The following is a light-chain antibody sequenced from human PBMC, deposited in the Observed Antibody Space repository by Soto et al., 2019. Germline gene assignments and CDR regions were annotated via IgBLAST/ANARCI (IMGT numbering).Light chain of an antibody. Sequence: EIVLSQSPATLSVSRGERVRLSCRATRTIGNKLAWYLQRPGQAPRLLIYDTSSRATGVPDRYSASGSGTDFTLTISRLEPEDFAVFFCQQYGTSEIIFGQGTRLEIK. CDR2: DTS. CDR3: QQYGTSEII. J-gene: IGKJ5*01. V-gene: IGKV3-20*01. CDR1: RTIGNK.